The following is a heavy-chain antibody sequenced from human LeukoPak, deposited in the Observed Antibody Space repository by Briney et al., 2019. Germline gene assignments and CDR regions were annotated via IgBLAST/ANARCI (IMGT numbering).Heavy chain of an antibody. J-gene: IGHJ6*03. CDR2: ISSSSSYI. CDR3: ARVGVLNYVDV. D-gene: IGHD6-13*01. V-gene: IGHV3-21*01. Sequence: GGSLTLSCAASGLTFSSYAMSWVRQAPGKGLEWVSSISSSSSYIYYADSVKGRFTISRDNAKNSLYLQMNSLRAEDTAVYYCARVGVLNYVDVWGKGTTVTVSS. CDR1: GLTFSSYA.